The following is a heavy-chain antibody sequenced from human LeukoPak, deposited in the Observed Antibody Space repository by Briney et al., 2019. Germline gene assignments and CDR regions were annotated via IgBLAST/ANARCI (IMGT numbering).Heavy chain of an antibody. CDR1: GFTFSSYA. D-gene: IGHD3-16*01. V-gene: IGHV3-23*01. J-gene: IGHJ4*02. Sequence: QPGGSLRLSCAASGFTFSSYAMSWVRLAPGKGLEWVSAIVGSGDSTYYADSVKGRFTISRDNSKNTVYLQMQSLRAEDTAVYYCVKEASKTFGIYTADYWGQGTLVTVSS. CDR2: IVGSGDST. CDR3: VKEASKTFGIYTADY.